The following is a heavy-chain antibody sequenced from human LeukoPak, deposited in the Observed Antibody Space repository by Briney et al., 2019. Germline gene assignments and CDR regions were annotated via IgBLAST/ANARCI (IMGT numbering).Heavy chain of an antibody. V-gene: IGHV4-4*07. CDR2: IYSSGST. CDR3: ARDLGYCPTTGCYQSRFDP. D-gene: IGHD2-2*01. J-gene: IGHJ5*02. Sequence: SETLSLTCTVSGGSISTYFWTWIRQPAGKGLEWIGRIYSSGSTNYNPSLKSRVTMSLDTSKNQFSLKLSSVIAADTAIYYCARDLGYCPTTGCYQSRFDPWGQGTLVTVSS. CDR1: GGSISTYF.